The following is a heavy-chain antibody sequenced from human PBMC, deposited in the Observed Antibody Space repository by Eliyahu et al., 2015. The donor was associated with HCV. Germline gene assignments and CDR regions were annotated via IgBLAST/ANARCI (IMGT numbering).Heavy chain of an antibody. V-gene: IGHV4-59*01. CDR1: GGSIXSDY. CDR2: VHXTGST. J-gene: IGHJ4*02. D-gene: IGHD5-24*01. Sequence: QVQLQASGPGLVKPSVTLSLTXXVSGGSIXSDYWNXIRQPPGKGLEWIGYVHXTGSTNYNPSLKSRVTISLDTSKNQFALKLSSMTAADTAVYYCARSARMGGFDYWGQGTLVTVSS. CDR3: ARSARMGGFDY.